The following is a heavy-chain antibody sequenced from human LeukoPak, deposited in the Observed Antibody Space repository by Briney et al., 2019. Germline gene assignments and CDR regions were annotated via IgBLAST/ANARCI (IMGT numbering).Heavy chain of an antibody. D-gene: IGHD3-3*01. CDR3: ARVLDYDFWSGPYYYYYYMDV. J-gene: IGHJ6*03. V-gene: IGHV3-23*01. CDR1: GFTFSSYA. Sequence: PGGSLRLSCAASGFTFSSYAMSWVRQAPGKGLEWVSAISGSGGSTYCADSVKGRFTISRDNAKNSLYLQMNSLRAEDTAVYYCARVLDYDFWSGPYYYYYYMDVWGKGTTVTVSS. CDR2: ISGSGGST.